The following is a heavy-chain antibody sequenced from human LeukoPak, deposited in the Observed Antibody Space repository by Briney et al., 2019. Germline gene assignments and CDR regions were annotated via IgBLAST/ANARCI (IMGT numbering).Heavy chain of an antibody. CDR3: ARGSVRGVIITPPFDY. V-gene: IGHV1-2*04. CDR2: INPNSGGT. CDR1: GYTFTGYY. J-gene: IGHJ4*02. D-gene: IGHD3-10*01. Sequence: ASVKVSCKASGYTFTGYYMHWVRQAPGQGLEWMGWINPNSGGTNYAQKFQGWVTMTRDTSISTAYVELSRLRSDDTAVYYCARGSVRGVIITPPFDYWGQGTLVTVSS.